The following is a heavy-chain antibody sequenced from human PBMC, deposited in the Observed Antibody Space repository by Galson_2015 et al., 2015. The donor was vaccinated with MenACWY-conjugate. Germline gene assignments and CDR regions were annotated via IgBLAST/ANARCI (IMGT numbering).Heavy chain of an antibody. CDR2: IYHSGST. V-gene: IGHV4-38-2*02. Sequence: IGSIYHSGSTYYNPSLKSRVTISVDTSKNQFSLKLSSVTAADTAVYYCARDRGDGYNQGSDYWGQGTLVTVSS. CDR3: ARDRGDGYNQGSDY. J-gene: IGHJ4*02. D-gene: IGHD5-24*01.